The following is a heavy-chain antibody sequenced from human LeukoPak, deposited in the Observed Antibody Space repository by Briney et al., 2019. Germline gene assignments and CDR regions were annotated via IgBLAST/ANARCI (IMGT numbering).Heavy chain of an antibody. J-gene: IGHJ4*02. Sequence: GGSLRLSCAASGFTFSSYSMNWVRQAPGKGLEWVSSISSSSSYIYYADSVKGRFTISRDNAKNSLYLQMNSLRAEDTAVYYCARVVVGSGYDRTYYFDYWGQGTLVTVS. CDR1: GFTFSSYS. CDR3: ARVVVGSGYDRTYYFDY. V-gene: IGHV3-21*01. D-gene: IGHD5-12*01. CDR2: ISSSSSYI.